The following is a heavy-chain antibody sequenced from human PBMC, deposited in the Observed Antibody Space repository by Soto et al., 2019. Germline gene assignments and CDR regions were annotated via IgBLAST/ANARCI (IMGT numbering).Heavy chain of an antibody. CDR1: GFTFSSYA. J-gene: IGHJ4*02. CDR2: ISGGGGNT. CDR3: AKGATAATTRVDY. V-gene: IGHV3-23*01. Sequence: EVQLLESGGGLVQTGGSLRLSCAASGFTFSSYAMNWVRQAPGKGLEWASGISGGGGNTNYADSLKGRFTISRDNSKNTLYLQMNSLRVEDTAVYYCAKGATAATTRVDYWGQGTLVTVSS. D-gene: IGHD1-26*01.